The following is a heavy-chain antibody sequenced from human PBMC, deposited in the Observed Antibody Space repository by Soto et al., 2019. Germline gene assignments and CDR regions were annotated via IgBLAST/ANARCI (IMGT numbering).Heavy chain of an antibody. J-gene: IGHJ4*02. Sequence: QLQLQESGPGLVKPSETLSLTCTVSGGSISSSSYYWGWIRQPPGKGLEWIGSIYYSGSTYYNPSLKSRVTISVDTSKTQFSLKLSSVTAADTAVYYCAKLFYYGSGSYKGNDYWGQGTLVTVSS. CDR3: AKLFYYGSGSYKGNDY. CDR1: GGSISSSSYY. V-gene: IGHV4-39*01. CDR2: IYYSGST. D-gene: IGHD3-10*01.